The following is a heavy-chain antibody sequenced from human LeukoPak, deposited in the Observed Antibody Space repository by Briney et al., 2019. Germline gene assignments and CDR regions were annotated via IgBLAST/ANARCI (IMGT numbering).Heavy chain of an antibody. CDR3: ARIGHPWGIEDAFDI. Sequence: SQTLSLTCAISGDTVSSNSATWNWIRQSPSRGLEWLGRAYYTSKWYSDYAVSVKSRITINPDTSKNQFSLQLNSVTPEDTAVYYCARIGHPWGIEDAFDIWGQGTIVTVSS. D-gene: IGHD3-16*01. J-gene: IGHJ3*02. CDR1: GDTVSSNSAT. CDR2: AYYTSKWYS. V-gene: IGHV6-1*01.